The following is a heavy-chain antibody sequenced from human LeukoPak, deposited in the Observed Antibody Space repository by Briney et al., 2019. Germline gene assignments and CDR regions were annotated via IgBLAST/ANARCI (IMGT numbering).Heavy chain of an antibody. CDR2: TYYSGSGST. V-gene: IGHV4-59*08. J-gene: IGHJ4*02. CDR3: ARRGGHGGSFDY. CDR1: GVSINNYY. Sequence: SETLSLTCTVSGVSINNYYWSWIRQPPGKGLEWIGYTYYSGSGSTNYNPSLKSRVTISVDTSKNQFSLKLSSVTAADTAVYYCARRGGHGGSFDYWGQGTLVTVSS. D-gene: IGHD4-23*01.